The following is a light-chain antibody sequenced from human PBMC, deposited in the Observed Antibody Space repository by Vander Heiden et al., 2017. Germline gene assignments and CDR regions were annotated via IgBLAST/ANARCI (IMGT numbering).Light chain of an antibody. CDR1: SSDVGNYNL. V-gene: IGLV2-23*02. CDR2: DVS. Sequence: QSALTQPASVSGSPGQSITISCTGTSSDVGNYNLVSWYQQHPGKAPKLMIYDVSKRPSGVSNRFSGSKSGNTASLTISGLQAEDEADYYCCSYAGSSSYVFGTGTKVTAL. CDR3: CSYAGSSSYV. J-gene: IGLJ1*01.